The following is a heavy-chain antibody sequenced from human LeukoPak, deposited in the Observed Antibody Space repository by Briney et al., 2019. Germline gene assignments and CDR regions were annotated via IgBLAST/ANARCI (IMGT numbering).Heavy chain of an antibody. CDR2: IYYSGST. J-gene: IGHJ5*02. CDR1: GGSISSSSYY. CDR3: ARYGDTRFDP. Sequence: PSETLSLTCTVSGGSISSSSYYWSWIRQPPGKGLECIGYIYYSGSTNYNPSLKSRVTISVDTSKNQFSLKLSSVTAADTAVYYCARYGDTRFDPWGQGTLVTVSS. V-gene: IGHV4-61*01. D-gene: IGHD4-17*01.